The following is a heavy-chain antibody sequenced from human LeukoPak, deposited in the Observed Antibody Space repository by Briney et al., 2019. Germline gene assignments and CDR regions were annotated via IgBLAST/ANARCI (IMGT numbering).Heavy chain of an antibody. D-gene: IGHD3-22*01. J-gene: IGHJ4*02. CDR2: IYSGGST. CDR3: AREAGLYDSSGYYLDY. CDR1: GFSVSSNY. V-gene: IGHV3-66*01. Sequence: GGSLRLSCVVSGFSVSSNYVSWVRQAPGKGLEWVSVIYSGGSTYYADSVKGRFTISRDNSKNTLYLQMNSLRAEDTAVYHCAREAGLYDSSGYYLDYWGQGTLVTVSS.